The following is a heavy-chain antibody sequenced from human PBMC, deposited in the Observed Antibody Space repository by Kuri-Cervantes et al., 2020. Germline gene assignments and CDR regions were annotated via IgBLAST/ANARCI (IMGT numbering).Heavy chain of an antibody. D-gene: IGHD2-2*01. Sequence: GESLKISCAASGFTFSSYWMSWVRQAPGKGLEWVANIKQDGSEKYYVDSVKGRFTISRDNAKNSLYLQMNSLRAEDTALYYCAKDFTSFAQIPDAFDIWGQGTMVTVSS. CDR2: IKQDGSEK. CDR3: AKDFTSFAQIPDAFDI. CDR1: GFTFSSYW. J-gene: IGHJ3*02. V-gene: IGHV3-7*03.